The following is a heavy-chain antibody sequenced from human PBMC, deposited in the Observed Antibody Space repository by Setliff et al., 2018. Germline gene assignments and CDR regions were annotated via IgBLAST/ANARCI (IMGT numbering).Heavy chain of an antibody. Sequence: GGSLRLSCAASGFTFSNAWMSWVRQAPGKGLEWVGRIKSKTDGGTTDYAAPVKGRFTISRDDSKNTLYLQMNSLKTEDTAVYYCTTILMITFGGVIVNRFDYWGQGTLVTVSS. CDR2: IKSKTDGGTT. CDR1: GFTFSNAW. CDR3: TTILMITFGGVIVNRFDY. V-gene: IGHV3-15*01. D-gene: IGHD3-16*02. J-gene: IGHJ4*02.